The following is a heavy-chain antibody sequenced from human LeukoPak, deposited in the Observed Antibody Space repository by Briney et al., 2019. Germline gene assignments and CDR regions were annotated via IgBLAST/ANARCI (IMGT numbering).Heavy chain of an antibody. J-gene: IGHJ2*01. V-gene: IGHV3-23*01. CDR1: GFTFSTYA. D-gene: IGHD3-10*01. CDR3: AKHSTGVEC. CDR2: ISGSGSVT. Sequence: GGSLRLSCAASGFTFSTYAMSWVRQAPGKGLEWVSVISGSGSVTYYADSVKGRFTISRDNSKNTLYLQMNSLRAEDTAVYYCAKHSTGVECWGRGTLVTVSS.